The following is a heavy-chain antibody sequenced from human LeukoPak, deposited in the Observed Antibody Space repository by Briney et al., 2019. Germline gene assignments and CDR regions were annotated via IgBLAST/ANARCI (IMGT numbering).Heavy chain of an antibody. D-gene: IGHD6-13*01. CDR1: GFTVSSSY. J-gene: IGHJ4*02. Sequence: GGSLRLSCVASGFTVSSSYMSWVRQAPGKGLEWVSVIYSGGTTYYADSVKGRFTISRDNSKNTLYLQMNSLRAEDTAVYYCARHVKQQLVIYYFDYWGQGTLVTVSS. CDR3: ARHVKQQLVIYYFDY. CDR2: IYSGGTT. V-gene: IGHV3-53*01.